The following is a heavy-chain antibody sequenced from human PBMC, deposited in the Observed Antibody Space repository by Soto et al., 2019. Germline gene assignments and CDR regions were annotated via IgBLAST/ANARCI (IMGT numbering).Heavy chain of an antibody. CDR1: GYSFTSYW. J-gene: IGHJ3*02. CDR3: ARHGAYSSGWYAFDI. CDR2: IDPSDSYT. D-gene: IGHD6-19*01. V-gene: IGHV5-10-1*01. Sequence: VQLVQSGAEVKKPGESLRISCKGSGYSFTSYWISWVRQMPGKGLEWMGRIDPSDSYTNYSPSFQGHVTISADKSISTAYLQWSSLKASDTAMYYCARHGAYSSGWYAFDIWGQGTMVTVSS.